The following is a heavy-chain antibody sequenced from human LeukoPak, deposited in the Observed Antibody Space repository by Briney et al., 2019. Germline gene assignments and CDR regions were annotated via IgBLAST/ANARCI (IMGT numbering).Heavy chain of an antibody. J-gene: IGHJ4*02. V-gene: IGHV3-23*01. CDR3: AKESGALGAPLYDY. Sequence: GGSLRLPCGASGFILRNYAMSWVRQAPGEGLEWVSGISDNGGGRYYADSVKGRFTISRDNSKNMLYLQMNSLRAEDTAVYYCAKESGALGAPLYDYWGRGILVTASS. CDR1: GFILRNYA. CDR2: ISDNGGGR. D-gene: IGHD4/OR15-4a*01.